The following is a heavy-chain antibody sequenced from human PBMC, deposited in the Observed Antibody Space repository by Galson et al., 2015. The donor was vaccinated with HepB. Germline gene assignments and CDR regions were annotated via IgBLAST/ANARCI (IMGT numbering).Heavy chain of an antibody. J-gene: IGHJ6*02. CDR1: GFTVGSKF. Sequence: SLRLSCAASGFTVGSKFMSWVRQAPGMGLEWVAVISYDGSNKYYADSVKGRFTISRDNSKNTLYLQMNSLRAEDTAVYYCAKGIYEGYYYGMDVWGQGTTVTVSS. D-gene: IGHD5/OR15-5a*01. V-gene: IGHV3-30*18. CDR3: AKGIYEGYYYGMDV. CDR2: ISYDGSNK.